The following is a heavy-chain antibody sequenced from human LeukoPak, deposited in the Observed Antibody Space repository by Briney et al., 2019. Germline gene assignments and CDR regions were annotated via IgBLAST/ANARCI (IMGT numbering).Heavy chain of an antibody. V-gene: IGHV1-46*01. J-gene: IGHJ5*02. Sequence: ASVKVSCKASEYTFTSYYIHWVRQAPGQGLEWMGIINPSGGSTTYAQKFQGRVTMTRDTSASTVYMELSSLRSEDTAVYYCAEAASLGWFDPWGQGTLVTVSS. CDR2: INPSGGST. CDR1: EYTFTSYY. CDR3: AEAASLGWFDP. D-gene: IGHD6-25*01.